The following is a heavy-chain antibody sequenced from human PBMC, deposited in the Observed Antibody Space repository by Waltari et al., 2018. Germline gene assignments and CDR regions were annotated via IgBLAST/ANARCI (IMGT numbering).Heavy chain of an antibody. D-gene: IGHD6-13*01. Sequence: EVQLLESGGGLVQPGGSLRLSCAASGFTFSSYAMSWVRQAPGKGLEWVSAISGSGGSTYYADSVKGRVTISRDNSKKTLDLQMNSLRAEDTAVYYCAKGVRIAAGIGYFDLWGRGTLVTVSS. CDR3: AKGVRIAAGIGYFDL. J-gene: IGHJ2*01. V-gene: IGHV3-23*01. CDR1: GFTFSSYA. CDR2: ISGSGGST.